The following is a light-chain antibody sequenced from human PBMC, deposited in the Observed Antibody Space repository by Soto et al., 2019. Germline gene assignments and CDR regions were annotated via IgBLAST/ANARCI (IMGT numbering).Light chain of an antibody. CDR2: EVS. V-gene: IGLV2-14*01. CDR3: SSYTSSSSVV. CDR1: SSDVGGYNY. Sequence: QSALTQPASVSGSPGQSITISCTGTSSDVGGYNYVSWYQQHPGKAPKLMIYEVSNRPSGVSNRFSASKSGNTASLTISGLQAEDDADYYCSSYTSSSSVVFGGGTKVTVL. J-gene: IGLJ2*01.